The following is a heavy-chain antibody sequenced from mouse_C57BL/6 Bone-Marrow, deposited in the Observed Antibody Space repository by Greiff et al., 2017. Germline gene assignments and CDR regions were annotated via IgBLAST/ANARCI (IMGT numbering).Heavy chain of an antibody. CDR2: IHPNSGST. D-gene: IGHD2-3*01. Sequence: QVQLQQPGAELVKPGASVKLSCKASGYTFTSYWMHWVKQRPGQGLEWIGMIHPNSGSTNYNEKFKSKATLTVDKSSSTAYMQLSSLTSEDSAVYYCARWDDYYDYAMDYWGQGTSVTVSS. J-gene: IGHJ4*01. V-gene: IGHV1-64*01. CDR1: GYTFTSYW. CDR3: ARWDDYYDYAMDY.